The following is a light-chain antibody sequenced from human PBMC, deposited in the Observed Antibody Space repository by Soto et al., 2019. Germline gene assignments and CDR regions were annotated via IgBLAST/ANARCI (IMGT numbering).Light chain of an antibody. CDR1: QSVSSN. CDR2: GAS. CDR3: QQYNNWPRT. V-gene: IGKV3-15*01. J-gene: IGKJ1*01. Sequence: EIVMTQSPATLSASPGERATLSCRASQSVSSNLAWYQQKPGQAPRLLLYGASTRATGIPARFGGSGSGPEFTLTISSLPSEDVAVYYCQQYNNWPRTFGQGTKVEIK.